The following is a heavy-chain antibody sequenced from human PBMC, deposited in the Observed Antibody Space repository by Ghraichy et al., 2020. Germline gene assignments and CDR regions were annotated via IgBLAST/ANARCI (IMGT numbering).Heavy chain of an antibody. D-gene: IGHD1-1*01. CDR1: GGSVSSSSYF. CDR2: ISYGESI. J-gene: IGHJ5*02. CDR3: ARHALRGTTWFDP. V-gene: IGHV4-39*01. Sequence: SETLSLTCTVSGGSVSSSSYFWGWIRQPPGKGLEWIGNISYGESIYYNPSLKSRVIISVDTSKNQFSLKLTSVTAADTAVYYCARHALRGTTWFDPWGQGTLVTVSS.